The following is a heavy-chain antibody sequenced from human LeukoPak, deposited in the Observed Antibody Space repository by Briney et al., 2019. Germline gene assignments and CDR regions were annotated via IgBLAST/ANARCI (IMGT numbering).Heavy chain of an antibody. Sequence: PGESLKISCKGSGYNFSTNWIGWVRPMPGKGLEWMGTIYPGDSDTRYSPSFQGQVTISADKSISTAYLQWSSLKASDSAIYYCARQYEGGPAYWGQGTLVTVSS. CDR2: IYPGDSDT. V-gene: IGHV5-51*01. CDR3: ARQYEGGPAY. CDR1: GYNFSTNW. D-gene: IGHD2-15*01. J-gene: IGHJ4*02.